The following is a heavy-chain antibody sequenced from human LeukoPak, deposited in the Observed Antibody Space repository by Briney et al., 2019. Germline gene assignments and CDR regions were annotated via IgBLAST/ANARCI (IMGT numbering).Heavy chain of an antibody. CDR2: INTDGRTT. V-gene: IGHV3-74*01. D-gene: IGHD6-19*01. J-gene: IGHJ5*02. Sequence: GGSLKLSCAASGFPFNNYWMHWVRQAPGKGLVWVSSINTDGRTTRYAASVQGRFTISRDNAKNTLSLQMNSLRDDDTAVYYCARAGGSGWYAAGWFDPWGQGTLVTVSS. CDR3: ARAGGSGWYAAGWFDP. CDR1: GFPFNNYW.